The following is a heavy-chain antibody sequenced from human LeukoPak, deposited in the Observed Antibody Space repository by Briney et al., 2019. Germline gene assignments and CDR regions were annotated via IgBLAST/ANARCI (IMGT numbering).Heavy chain of an antibody. CDR2: INHSGST. CDR3: ASTHYYMDV. Sequence: PSETLSLACTVSGGSINNYYWSWIRQPPGKGLEWIGEINHSGSTNYNPSLKSRVTISVATSKNQFSLKLSSVTAADTAVYYCASTHYYMDVWGKGTTVTVSS. CDR1: GGSINNYY. V-gene: IGHV4-34*01. J-gene: IGHJ6*03.